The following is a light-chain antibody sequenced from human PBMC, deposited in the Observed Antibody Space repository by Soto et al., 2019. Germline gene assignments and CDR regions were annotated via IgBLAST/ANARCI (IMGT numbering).Light chain of an antibody. CDR3: QQYNKWHPSGE. J-gene: IGKJ1*01. CDR2: GAS. Sequence: EIVMTQSPATLSVSPGERATLSCRASQSVSSSLAWYQQKPGQAPRLLIPGASTRATGIPARFSGSGSGTEFTLTISRLQSEDFAVYCCQQYNKWHPSGEFGQGTKVDIK. V-gene: IGKV3-15*01. CDR1: QSVSSS.